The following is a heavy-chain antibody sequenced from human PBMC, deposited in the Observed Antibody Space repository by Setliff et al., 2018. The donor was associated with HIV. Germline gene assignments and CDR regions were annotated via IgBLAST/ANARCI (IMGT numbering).Heavy chain of an antibody. CDR2: IYRSGST. CDR1: GGSSSSSSFY. Sequence: SLTCTVSGGSSSSSSFYWGWIRQPPGKGLEWIGNIYRSGSTYYNPSLRSRVTISVDTSKNQFYLNLNSVTDADTALYYCARHKDSDYVWGSYRPDGFDIWGQGTTVTVSS. CDR3: ARHKDSDYVWGSYRPDGFDI. V-gene: IGHV4-39*01. D-gene: IGHD3-16*02. J-gene: IGHJ3*02.